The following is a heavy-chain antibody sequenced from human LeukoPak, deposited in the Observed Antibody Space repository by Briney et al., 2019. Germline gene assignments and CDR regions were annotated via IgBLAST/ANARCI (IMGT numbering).Heavy chain of an antibody. V-gene: IGHV3-21*06. J-gene: IGHJ4*02. CDR1: GFTFSTYN. CDR3: ARGHYDVLTSSYKWTPDY. CDR2: ITSGGGYT. Sequence: GGSLRLSCAASGFTFSTYNTNWVRQAPGKGLEWVSSITSGGGYTYYADSVKGRFTTSRDNAKNSLSLRLDSLRAEDTAVYYCARGHYDVLTSSYKWTPDYWGQGTLVTVSS. D-gene: IGHD3-9*01.